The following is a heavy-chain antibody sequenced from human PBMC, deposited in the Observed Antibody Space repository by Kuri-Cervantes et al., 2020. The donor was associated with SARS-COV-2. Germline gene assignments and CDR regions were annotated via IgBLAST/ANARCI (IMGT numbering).Heavy chain of an antibody. V-gene: IGHV3-30-3*01. J-gene: IGHJ3*02. Sequence: GGSLRLSCAASGFTFNTCAMHWVRQAPGKGLEWVAVISYDGSNKYYADSVKGRFTISRDNPKNTLYLQMNSLRAEDTAVYYCARVRALCGGDCYSANDAFDIWGQGTMVTVSS. CDR2: ISYDGSNK. CDR3: ARVRALCGGDCYSANDAFDI. D-gene: IGHD2-21*02. CDR1: GFTFNTCA.